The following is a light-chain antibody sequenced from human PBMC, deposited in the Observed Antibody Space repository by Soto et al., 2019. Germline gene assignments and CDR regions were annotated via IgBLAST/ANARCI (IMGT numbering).Light chain of an antibody. CDR1: QSVRSY. CDR3: QQRSNSPLT. V-gene: IGKV3-11*01. CDR2: DAS. J-gene: IGKJ4*01. Sequence: EIVLTQSPATLSLSPGERATLSCRASQSVRSYLAWYQQNIGQAPRLLIYDASNRATGIPARFSGSGSGTNFTLTISSLEPEDVSVYYCQQRSNSPLTFGRGTKVEIK.